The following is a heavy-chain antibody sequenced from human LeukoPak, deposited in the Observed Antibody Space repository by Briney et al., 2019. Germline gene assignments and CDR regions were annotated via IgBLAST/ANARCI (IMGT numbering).Heavy chain of an antibody. D-gene: IGHD2-2*01. J-gene: IGHJ6*04. Sequence: GGSLRLSCAASRFTFSNAWVSWVGQAQGEGLEWVGRIKSKTDGGTTDYAAPVEGRFTVSSDDSKNTLYREMRSLKTEDTAVYSCNTYQTRYCSSTSCYYYYGMDVWGKGPTVTVSS. CDR1: RFTFSNAW. CDR2: IKSKTDGGTT. V-gene: IGHV3-15*01. CDR3: NTYQTRYCSSTSCYYYYGMDV.